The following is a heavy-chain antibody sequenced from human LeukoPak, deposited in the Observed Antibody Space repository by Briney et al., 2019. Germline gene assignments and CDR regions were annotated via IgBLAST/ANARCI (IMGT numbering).Heavy chain of an antibody. Sequence: ASVNVSCTASGYTFTSYDVNWVRQATGQGLEWMGWMNPNSGNTGLAQKFQGRVTLTRDTSLSTAYMELSNLRSDDTAVYYCARDEVVAAPNYFGMVVWGQGTTVSVSS. J-gene: IGHJ6*02. D-gene: IGHD2-15*01. CDR3: ARDEVVAAPNYFGMVV. V-gene: IGHV1-8*01. CDR2: MNPNSGNT. CDR1: GYTFTSYD.